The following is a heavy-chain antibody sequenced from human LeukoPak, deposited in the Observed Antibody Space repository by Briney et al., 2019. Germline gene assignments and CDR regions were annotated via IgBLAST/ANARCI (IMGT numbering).Heavy chain of an antibody. CDR1: GFTFSDYY. D-gene: IGHD3-22*01. Sequence: GGSLRLSCAASGFTFSDYYMSWIRQAPGKGLEWVSYISSSGSTIYYADSVKGRFTISRDNAKNSLYLQMNSLRAEDTAVYYCARDRYYDSSGYSDFDYWGQGTLVTVSS. J-gene: IGHJ4*02. CDR3: ARDRYYDSSGYSDFDY. V-gene: IGHV3-11*01. CDR2: ISSSGSTI.